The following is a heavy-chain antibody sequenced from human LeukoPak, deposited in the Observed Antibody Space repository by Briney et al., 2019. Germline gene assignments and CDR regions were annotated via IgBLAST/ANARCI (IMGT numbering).Heavy chain of an antibody. D-gene: IGHD1-26*01. CDR1: GGSISSYY. CDR3: ARLASGSYGPLTPFDY. Sequence: SETLSLTCTVSGGSISSYYWSWIRQPPGKGLEWIGDIYYSGSTNYNPSLKSRVTISVDTSKNPFSLRLSSVTAADTAVYYSARLASGSYGPLTPFDYWGQGTLVTVSS. V-gene: IGHV4-59*08. CDR2: IYYSGST. J-gene: IGHJ4*02.